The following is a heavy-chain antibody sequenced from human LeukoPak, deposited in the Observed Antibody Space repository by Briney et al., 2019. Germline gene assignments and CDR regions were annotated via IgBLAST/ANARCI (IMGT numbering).Heavy chain of an antibody. V-gene: IGHV4-59*08. CDR1: GGSISHYF. D-gene: IGHD6-19*01. CDR3: AKTVAGYWYFDL. CDR2: IYYSGST. J-gene: IGHJ2*01. Sequence: SETLSLTCTVSGGSISHYFWSWIRQPPGKALEWIGYIYYSGSTNYNPSLKSRVTISVDPSKNQFSLKLNSETAADTAVYYCAKTVAGYWYFDLWGRGTLVTVSS.